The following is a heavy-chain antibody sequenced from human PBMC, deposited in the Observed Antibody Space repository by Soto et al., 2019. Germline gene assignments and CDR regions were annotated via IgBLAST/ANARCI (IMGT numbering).Heavy chain of an antibody. Sequence: SETLSLTCTVSGGSVSNSNYDWGWIRQSPGKGLEWIGSVYYRGRSYSKSSVKSRVTISVDTSKNQFSLNLNSVTASDTAVYYCVSQRTSVLTQAYFDYWGPGALVTVSS. CDR1: GGSVSNSNYD. CDR2: VYYRGRS. J-gene: IGHJ4*02. D-gene: IGHD2-8*01. V-gene: IGHV4-39*01. CDR3: VSQRTSVLTQAYFDY.